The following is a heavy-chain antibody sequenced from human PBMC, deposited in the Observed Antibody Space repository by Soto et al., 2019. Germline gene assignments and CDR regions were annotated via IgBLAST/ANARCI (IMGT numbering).Heavy chain of an antibody. Sequence: SETLSLTCTVSGDSVTSDSYFWSWIRQPPGKGLEWIGNSYYSGYYSGSTNHNPSLKSRVTVSVDTSKNQFSLKLRSVTTADTAVYYCARGSLVAAANNWFDPWGQGTLVTVSS. CDR3: ARGSLVAAANNWFDP. J-gene: IGHJ5*02. CDR1: GDSVTSDSYF. V-gene: IGHV4-61*01. D-gene: IGHD2-15*01. CDR2: SYYSGYYSGST.